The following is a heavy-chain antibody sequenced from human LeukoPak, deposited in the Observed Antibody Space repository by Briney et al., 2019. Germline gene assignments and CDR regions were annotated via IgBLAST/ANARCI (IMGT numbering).Heavy chain of an antibody. V-gene: IGHV4-39*07. Sequence: PSETLSLTCTVSGGSISSSSYYWGWIRQPPGKGLEWIGSIYYSGSTYYNPSLKSRVTISVDTSKNQFSLKLSSVTAADTAVYYCARDRESGSYTNWFDPWGQGTLVTVS. CDR3: ARDRESGSYTNWFDP. D-gene: IGHD1-26*01. J-gene: IGHJ5*02. CDR2: IYYSGST. CDR1: GGSISSSSYY.